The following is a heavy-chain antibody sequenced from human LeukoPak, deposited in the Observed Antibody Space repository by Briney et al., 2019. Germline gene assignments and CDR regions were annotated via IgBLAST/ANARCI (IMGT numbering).Heavy chain of an antibody. D-gene: IGHD3-16*02. CDR3: ARDVGIPGAFDI. V-gene: IGHV4-39*07. J-gene: IGHJ3*02. Sequence: SETLSLTCTVSGGSISSSSYYWGWIRQPPGKGLEWIGSIYYSGSTYYNPSLKSRVTISVDTSKNQFSLKLSSVTAADTAVYYCARDVGIPGAFDIWGQGTMVTVSS. CDR1: GGSISSSSYY. CDR2: IYYSGST.